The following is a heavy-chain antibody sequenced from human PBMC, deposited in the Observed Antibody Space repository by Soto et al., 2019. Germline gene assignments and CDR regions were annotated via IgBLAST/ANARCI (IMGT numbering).Heavy chain of an antibody. D-gene: IGHD2-21*02. J-gene: IGHJ4*02. CDR2: ISGSGGST. CDR1: GGTFSSYA. Sequence: PGGSLRLSCVAFGGTFSSYAMSWVRQAPGKGLEWVSAISGSGGSTYYADSVKGRFTISRDNSKNTLYLQMNSLRAEDTAVYYCAKEDSTYCGGDCYSYYFDYWGQGTLVTVSS. CDR3: AKEDSTYCGGDCYSYYFDY. V-gene: IGHV3-23*01.